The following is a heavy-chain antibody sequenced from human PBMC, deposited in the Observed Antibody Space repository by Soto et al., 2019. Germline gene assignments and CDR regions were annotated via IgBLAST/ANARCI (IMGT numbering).Heavy chain of an antibody. CDR2: IWHDGSRK. CDR1: GFPLRKYG. Sequence: VQLVESGGGVAQPGWSLTLSCAASGFPLRKYGMHWVRQAPGKGLEWVAVIWHDGSRKEYADTVEGRFTISRDNSRNTLYLQMNSLRAEDTALYYCARDFGRDQPIDYWGQGTLVAVAP. D-gene: IGHD3-16*01. V-gene: IGHV3-33*01. J-gene: IGHJ4*02. CDR3: ARDFGRDQPIDY.